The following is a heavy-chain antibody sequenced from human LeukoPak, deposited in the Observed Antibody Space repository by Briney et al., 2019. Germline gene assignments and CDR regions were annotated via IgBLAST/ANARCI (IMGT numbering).Heavy chain of an antibody. CDR2: ILPMFGTT. J-gene: IGHJ5*02. CDR1: GGTFSSYA. Sequence: RASVKVSCKASGGTFSSYAISWVRQAPGQGLEWMGGILPMFGTTNYARKFQGRVAFTADKSTNTAYMELRSLTSEDTAVYFCARDFQEVRLQRQWNWFDPWGQGTLVTVSS. CDR3: ARDFQEVRLQRQWNWFDP. D-gene: IGHD1-1*01. V-gene: IGHV1-69*06.